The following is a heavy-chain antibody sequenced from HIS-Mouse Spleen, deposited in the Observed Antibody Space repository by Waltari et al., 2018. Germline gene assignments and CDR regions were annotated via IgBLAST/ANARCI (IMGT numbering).Heavy chain of an antibody. D-gene: IGHD6-13*01. CDR2: IYYSGST. CDR1: GGSISSSSYS. V-gene: IGHV4-39*07. J-gene: IGHJ2*01. Sequence: QLQLQESGPGLVKPSETLSLTCTVSGGSISSSSYSWGWLRHPPGKGLEWIGSIYYSGSTYSNPSLKSRVTISVDTSKNQFSLKLSSVTAADTAVYYCAREIPYSSSWYDWYFDLWGRGTLVTVSS. CDR3: AREIPYSSSWYDWYFDL.